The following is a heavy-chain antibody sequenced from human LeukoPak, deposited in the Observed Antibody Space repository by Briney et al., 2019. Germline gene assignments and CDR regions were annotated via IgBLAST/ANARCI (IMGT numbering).Heavy chain of an antibody. Sequence: GGSLRLSCAASGFTFSSYSMNWVRQAPGKGLEWVSSISSSSSYIYYADSVKGRFTISRDNAKNSLYLQMNSLRAEDTAVYYCARGDSSGWYAWNYWGQGTLVTVSS. V-gene: IGHV3-21*01. CDR2: ISSSSSYI. CDR3: ARGDSSGWYAWNY. J-gene: IGHJ4*02. D-gene: IGHD6-19*01. CDR1: GFTFSSYS.